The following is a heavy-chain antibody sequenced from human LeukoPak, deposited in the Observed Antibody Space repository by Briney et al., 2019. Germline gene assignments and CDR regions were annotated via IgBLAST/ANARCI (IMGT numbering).Heavy chain of an antibody. V-gene: IGHV1-46*01. J-gene: IGHJ5*02. Sequence: ASVKVSCKASGYTFTSYYMHWVRQAPGQGLEWMGVINPSGGGTSYAQKFQGRVTMTRDTSTSTVYMELSSLRSEDTAVYYCARGSLYYDFWSGGNWFDPWGQGTLVTVSS. D-gene: IGHD3-3*01. CDR1: GYTFTSYY. CDR2: INPSGGGT. CDR3: ARGSLYYDFWSGGNWFDP.